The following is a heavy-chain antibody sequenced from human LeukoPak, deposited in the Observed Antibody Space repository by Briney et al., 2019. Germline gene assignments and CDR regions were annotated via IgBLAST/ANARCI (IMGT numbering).Heavy chain of an antibody. Sequence: PSETLSLTCTVSGGSISSGGYYWSWIRQHPGKGLEWIGYIYYSGSTYYNPSLKSRVTISVDTSKNQFSLKLSSVTAADTAVYCCASFRYYDSSGYYGSWYFDYWGQGTLVTVSS. CDR2: IYYSGST. CDR1: GGSISSGGYY. V-gene: IGHV4-31*03. J-gene: IGHJ4*02. CDR3: ASFRYYDSSGYYGSWYFDY. D-gene: IGHD3-22*01.